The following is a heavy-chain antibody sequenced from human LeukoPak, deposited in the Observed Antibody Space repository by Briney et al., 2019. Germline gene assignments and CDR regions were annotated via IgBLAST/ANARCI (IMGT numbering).Heavy chain of an antibody. CDR2: IYYSGST. CDR3: ARSLLSAGSGSYGFDP. J-gene: IGHJ5*02. CDR1: GGSVSSGSYY. V-gene: IGHV4-61*01. D-gene: IGHD3-10*01. Sequence: SETLSLTCTVSGGSVSSGSYYWSWIRQPPGKGLEWIGYIYYSGSTHHNPSLKSRVTISVDTSKNQFSLKLSSVTATDTAVYYCARSLLSAGSGSYGFDPWGQGTLVTVSS.